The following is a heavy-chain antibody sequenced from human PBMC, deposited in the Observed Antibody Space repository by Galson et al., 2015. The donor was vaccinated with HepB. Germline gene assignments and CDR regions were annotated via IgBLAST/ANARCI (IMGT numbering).Heavy chain of an antibody. CDR1: GGSISSYY. Sequence: SETLSLTCTVSGGSISSYYWSWTRQPPGKGLEWIGYIYYSGSTNYNPSLKSRVTISVDTSKNQFSLKLSSVTAADTAVYYCARDSGYYYDSSGYWFDLWGRGTLVTVSS. CDR3: ARDSGYYYDSSGYWFDL. V-gene: IGHV4-59*01. D-gene: IGHD3-22*01. J-gene: IGHJ2*01. CDR2: IYYSGST.